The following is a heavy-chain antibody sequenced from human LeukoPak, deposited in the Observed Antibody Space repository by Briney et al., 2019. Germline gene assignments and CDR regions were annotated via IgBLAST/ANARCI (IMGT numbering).Heavy chain of an antibody. CDR2: IYTRGST. J-gene: IGHJ3*02. V-gene: IGHV4-4*07. CDR3: ARGRYCSADICSGGDAFDI. Sequence: SETLSLTCTVSGGSINNYYWSWIRQPAGKGLEWIGRIYTRGSTNYNPSLKSRVTMSVDTSKNQFSLKLSSVTAADTAVYYGARGRYCSADICSGGDAFDIWGQGTMVSVSS. D-gene: IGHD2-15*01. CDR1: GGSINNYY.